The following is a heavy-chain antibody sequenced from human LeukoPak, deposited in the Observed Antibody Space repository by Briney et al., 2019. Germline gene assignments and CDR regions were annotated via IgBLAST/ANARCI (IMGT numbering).Heavy chain of an antibody. CDR1: GGSISSYY. Sequence: SETLSLTCTVSGGSISSYYWSWIRQPPGKGLEWIGYIYYSGSTNYNPSLKSRVTISVDTSKNQFSLKLSSVTAADTAVYYCASSPDYYDSLNNWFDPWGQGTLVTVSS. D-gene: IGHD3-22*01. V-gene: IGHV4-59*01. CDR2: IYYSGST. J-gene: IGHJ5*02. CDR3: ASSPDYYDSLNNWFDP.